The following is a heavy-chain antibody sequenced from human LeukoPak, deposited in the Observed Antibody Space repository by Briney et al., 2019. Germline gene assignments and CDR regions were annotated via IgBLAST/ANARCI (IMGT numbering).Heavy chain of an antibody. J-gene: IGHJ4*02. V-gene: IGHV3-7*03. CDR1: GFTFSSYW. Sequence: QSGGSLRLSCVASGFTFSSYWMTWVRQAPGKGLEWLANIKEDGSIQYYLDSVRGRFTISRDNSKNTLYLQVSSLRAEDTAVYYCAKRGAGGKLFDYWGQGTLVTVSS. CDR2: IKEDGSIQ. CDR3: AKRGAGGKLFDY. D-gene: IGHD6-13*01.